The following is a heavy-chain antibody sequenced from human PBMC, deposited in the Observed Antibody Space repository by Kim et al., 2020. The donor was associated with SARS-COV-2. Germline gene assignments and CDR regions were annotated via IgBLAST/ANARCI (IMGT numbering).Heavy chain of an antibody. CDR2: IYYSGST. Sequence: SETLSLTCTVSGGSISSGGYYWSWIRQHPGKGLEWIGYIYYSGSTYYNPSLKSRVTISVDTSKNQFSLKLSSVTAADTAVYYCARDVRGSSWYDHGADYWGQGTLVTVSS. CDR3: ARDVRGSSWYDHGADY. D-gene: IGHD6-13*01. J-gene: IGHJ4*02. CDR1: GGSISSGGYY. V-gene: IGHV4-31*03.